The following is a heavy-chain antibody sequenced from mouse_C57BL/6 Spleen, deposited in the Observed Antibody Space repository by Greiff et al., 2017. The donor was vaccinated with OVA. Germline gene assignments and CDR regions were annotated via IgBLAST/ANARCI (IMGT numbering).Heavy chain of an antibody. D-gene: IGHD1-1*02. CDR2: IDPENGDT. V-gene: IGHV14-4*01. CDR1: GFNIKDDY. J-gene: IGHJ4*01. Sequence: VQLKQSGAELVRPGASVKLSCTASGFNIKDDYMHWVKQRPEQGLEWIGWIDPENGDTEYASKFQGKATITADTSSNTAYLQLSSLTSEDTAVYYCTTPYHGYAMDYWGQGTSVTVSS. CDR3: TTPYHGYAMDY.